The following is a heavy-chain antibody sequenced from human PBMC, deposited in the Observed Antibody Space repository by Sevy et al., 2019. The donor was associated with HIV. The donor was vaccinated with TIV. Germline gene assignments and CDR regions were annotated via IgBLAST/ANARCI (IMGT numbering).Heavy chain of an antibody. Sequence: GGSLRLSCAASDFSVSSNYMTWVRQAPGKGLEWISVIYTGGTTHYADSVKGRFTISRDNSKNTLYLQMNRLRVEDTAIYICAREEEAKLGCAFDIWGQGNMVTVSS. CDR3: AREEEAKLGCAFDI. V-gene: IGHV3-53*01. D-gene: IGHD7-27*01. CDR1: DFSVSSNY. J-gene: IGHJ3*02. CDR2: IYTGGTT.